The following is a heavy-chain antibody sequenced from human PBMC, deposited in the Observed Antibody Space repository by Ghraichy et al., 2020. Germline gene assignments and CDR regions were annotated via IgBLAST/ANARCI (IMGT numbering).Heavy chain of an antibody. CDR1: GFTFSSYA. CDR2: ISGSGGST. J-gene: IGHJ4*02. Sequence: GESLNISCAASGFTFSSYAMSWVRQAPGKGLEWVSAISGSGGSTYYADSVKGRFTISRDNSKNTLYLQMNSLRAEDTAVYYCAKDLKELPPQYWGQGTLVTVSS. D-gene: IGHD1-26*01. CDR3: AKDLKELPPQY. V-gene: IGHV3-23*01.